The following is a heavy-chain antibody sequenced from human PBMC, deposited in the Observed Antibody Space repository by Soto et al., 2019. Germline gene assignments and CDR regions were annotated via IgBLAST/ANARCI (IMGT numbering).Heavy chain of an antibody. D-gene: IGHD3-3*01. CDR2: IKQDGSEK. Sequence: GGSLRLSCAASGFTFSSYWMSWVRQAPGKGLEWVANIKQDGSEKYYVDSVKGRFTISRDNAKNSLCLQMSSLRAEDTAVYYCARDFRPDYEFWSGYYYYYYYGMDVWGQGTTVTVS. CDR1: GFTFSSYW. V-gene: IGHV3-7*01. J-gene: IGHJ6*02. CDR3: ARDFRPDYEFWSGYYYYYYYGMDV.